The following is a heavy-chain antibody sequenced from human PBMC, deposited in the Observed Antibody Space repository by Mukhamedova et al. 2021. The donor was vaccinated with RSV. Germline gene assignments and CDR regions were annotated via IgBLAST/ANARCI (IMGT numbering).Heavy chain of an antibody. J-gene: IGHJ4*02. CDR2: IYTSGST. CDR3: ASERVGGGSVAANIDY. D-gene: IGHD2-15*01. V-gene: IGHV4-61*02. Sequence: IGRIYTSGSTNYNPSLKSRVTISVDTSKNQFSLKLSSVTAADTAVYYCASERVGGGSVAANIDYWGQGTLVTLSS.